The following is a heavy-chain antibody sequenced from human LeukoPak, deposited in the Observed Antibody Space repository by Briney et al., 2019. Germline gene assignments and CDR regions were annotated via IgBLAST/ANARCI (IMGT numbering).Heavy chain of an antibody. CDR2: ISGSGDNGDNT. CDR3: AKSGSTSWYLDY. V-gene: IGHV3-23*01. J-gene: IGHJ4*02. D-gene: IGHD6-13*01. CDR1: GFTFSSYW. Sequence: GPLRLSCAASGFTFSSYWMSWVRQAPGKGLEWVSAISGSGDNGDNTYYADSVKGQFTISRDNSKNTLYLQMNSLSAEDAAVYYCAKSGSTSWYLDYWGQGTLVTVSS.